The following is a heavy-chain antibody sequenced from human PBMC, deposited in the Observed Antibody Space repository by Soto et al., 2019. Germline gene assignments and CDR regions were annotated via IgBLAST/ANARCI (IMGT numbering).Heavy chain of an antibody. CDR3: ARDRYYDSSGYTEGAFDI. CDR2: IYYSGNT. V-gene: IGHV4-30-4*01. D-gene: IGHD3-22*01. J-gene: IGHJ3*02. Sequence: SETRSLTCTVSGGSISSGDYYWSWIRHPPGKGLEWIGYIYYSGNTYYNPSLKSRVTISVDTSKNQFSPQLSSVTAADTAVYYCARDRYYDSSGYTEGAFDIWGQGTMVTVSS. CDR1: GGSISSGDYY.